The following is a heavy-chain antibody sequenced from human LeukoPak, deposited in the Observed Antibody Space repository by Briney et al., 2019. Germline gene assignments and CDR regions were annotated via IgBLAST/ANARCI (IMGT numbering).Heavy chain of an antibody. Sequence: SETLSLTCTVSGGSISSYYWSWIRQPPGKGQEWIGYIYYSGSTNYNPSLKSRVTISVDTSKNQFSLKLSSVTAADTAVYYCARVGAVAGENWFDPWGQGTLVTVSS. CDR1: GGSISSYY. V-gene: IGHV4-59*01. CDR3: ARVGAVAGENWFDP. CDR2: IYYSGST. J-gene: IGHJ5*02. D-gene: IGHD6-13*01.